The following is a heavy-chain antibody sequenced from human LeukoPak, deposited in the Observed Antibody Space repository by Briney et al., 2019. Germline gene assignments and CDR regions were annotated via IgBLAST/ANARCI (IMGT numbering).Heavy chain of an antibody. Sequence: SETLSLTCTVSGGSISSYYWSWIRQPPGKGLEWIGYIYYSGSTSYNPSLKGRVTISVDTSKNQFSLKLSSVTAADTAVYYCARLSGYSSGHYYSDYWGQGTLVTVSS. CDR3: ARLSGYSSGHYYSDY. J-gene: IGHJ4*02. CDR2: IYYSGST. CDR1: GGSISSYY. V-gene: IGHV4-59*01. D-gene: IGHD3-22*01.